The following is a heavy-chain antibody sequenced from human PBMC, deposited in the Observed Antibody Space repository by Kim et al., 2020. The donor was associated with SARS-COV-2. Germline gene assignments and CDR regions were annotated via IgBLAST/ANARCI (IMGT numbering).Heavy chain of an antibody. D-gene: IGHD3-22*01. Sequence: GGSLRLSCAASGFTFISYAMSWVRQAPGKGLEWVSAISGSGGSTYYADSVKGRFTISRDNSKNTLYLQMNSLRAEDTAVYYCAKHDRITMIVVVITTGMDVWGQGTTVTVSS. CDR1: GFTFISYA. CDR2: ISGSGGST. V-gene: IGHV3-23*01. CDR3: AKHDRITMIVVVITTGMDV. J-gene: IGHJ6*02.